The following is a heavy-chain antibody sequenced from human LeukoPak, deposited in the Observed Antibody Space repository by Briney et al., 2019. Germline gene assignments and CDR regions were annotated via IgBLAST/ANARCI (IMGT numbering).Heavy chain of an antibody. CDR3: VRGSGGDGYSYWGDY. CDR2: IWFGGGKI. CDR1: GFTLSHYG. J-gene: IGHJ4*02. D-gene: IGHD5-24*01. Sequence: GGSLRLSCAASGFTLSHYGMHCVRQAPGMGLEWVAVIWFGGGKIHYPDSVKGRFTISRDNSKNTLYLQMDNRRADDTAVYYCVRGSGGDGYSYWGDYWGQGTLVTVSP. V-gene: IGHV3-33*01.